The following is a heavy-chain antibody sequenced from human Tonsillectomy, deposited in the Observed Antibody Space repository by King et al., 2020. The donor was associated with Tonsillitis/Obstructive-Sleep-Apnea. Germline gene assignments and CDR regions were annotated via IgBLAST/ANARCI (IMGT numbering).Heavy chain of an antibody. CDR3: TTDWGSHYPVV. V-gene: IGHV3-15*01. CDR2: IKRNVDGGTT. D-gene: IGHD3-16*01. J-gene: IGHJ6*04. Sequence: EVQLVESGGGLVKPGGSLRLSCAASGFTLSDTWMGWARQAPGGGLEWVGRIKRNVDGGTTEYAAPVKGRFTISRDDSKNTLYLQMNSLRTEDTAVYYCTTDWGSHYPVVWGKGTTVTVSS. CDR1: GFTLSDTW.